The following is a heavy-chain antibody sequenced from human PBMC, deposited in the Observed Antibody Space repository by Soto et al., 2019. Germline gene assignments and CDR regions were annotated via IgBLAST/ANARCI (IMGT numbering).Heavy chain of an antibody. CDR1: GFIFSSYA. CDR2: ISGSGGST. J-gene: IGHJ4*02. V-gene: IGHV3-23*01. Sequence: PGGSLRLSCAASGFIFSSYAMSWVRQAPGKGLEWVSAISGSGGSTYYADSVKGRFTISRDNSKNTLYLQMNSLRAEDTAMYYCARERDTTGYILAYWGQGTLVTVSS. D-gene: IGHD3-22*01. CDR3: ARERDTTGYILAY.